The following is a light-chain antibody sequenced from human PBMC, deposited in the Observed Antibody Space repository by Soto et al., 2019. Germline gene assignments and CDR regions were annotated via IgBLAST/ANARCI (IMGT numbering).Light chain of an antibody. CDR1: QSISSY. CDR3: QQSYSTPYT. V-gene: IGKV1-39*01. Sequence: DIQMTQSPSSLSASVGDRDTITCRASQSISSYLNWYQQKPGKAPKLLIYAASSWQSGVPSRFSGSGSGTDFTLTISSLQPEDVAPYYCQQSYSTPYTFGQGTKLEIK. CDR2: AAS. J-gene: IGKJ2*01.